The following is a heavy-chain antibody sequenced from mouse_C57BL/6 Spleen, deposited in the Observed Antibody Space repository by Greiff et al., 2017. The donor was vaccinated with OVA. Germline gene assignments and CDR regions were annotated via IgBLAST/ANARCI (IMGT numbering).Heavy chain of an antibody. J-gene: IGHJ2*01. CDR2: IYPGDGDT. Sequence: VQLQQSGPELVKPGASVKISCKASGYAFSSSWMNWVKQRPGKGLEWIGRIYPGDGDTNYNGKFKGKATLTADKSSSTAYMQLSSLTTEDSAVYFCAGVGSNYYFDYWGQGTPLTVSS. CDR1: GYAFSSSW. CDR3: AGVGSNYYFDY. D-gene: IGHD2-5*01. V-gene: IGHV1-82*01.